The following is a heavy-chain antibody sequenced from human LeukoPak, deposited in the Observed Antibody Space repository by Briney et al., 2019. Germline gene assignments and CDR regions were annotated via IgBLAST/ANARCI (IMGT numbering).Heavy chain of an antibody. CDR3: ARGGAVVRGVIIKIFDY. J-gene: IGHJ4*02. Sequence: SGTLSLTCAVSGGSISSSNWWSWVRQPPGKGLEWIGEIYHSGSTNYNPSLKSRVTISVDKSKNQFSLKLSSVTAADTAVYHCARGGAVVRGVIIKIFDYWGQGTLVTVSS. D-gene: IGHD3-10*01. CDR2: IYHSGST. V-gene: IGHV4-4*02. CDR1: GGSISSSNW.